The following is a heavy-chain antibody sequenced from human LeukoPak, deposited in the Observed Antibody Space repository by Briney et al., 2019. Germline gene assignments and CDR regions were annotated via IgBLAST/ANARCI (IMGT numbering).Heavy chain of an antibody. V-gene: IGHV1-2*02. CDR3: ARRGYYDSSGQV. D-gene: IGHD3-22*01. Sequence: GASVTVSCKASGYTFTSYGISWVRQAPGQGLEWMGWINPNSGGTNYAQKFQGRVTMTRDTSISTAYMELSRLRSDDTAVYYCARRGYYDSSGQVWGQGTMVTVSS. J-gene: IGHJ3*01. CDR1: GYTFTSYG. CDR2: INPNSGGT.